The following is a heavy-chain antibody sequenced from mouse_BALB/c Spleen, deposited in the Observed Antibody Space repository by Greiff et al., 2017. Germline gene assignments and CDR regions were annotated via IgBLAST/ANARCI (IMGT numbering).Heavy chain of an antibody. CDR3: ARLKYALFAY. CDR1: GFAFSSYD. CDR2: ISSGGGST. V-gene: IGHV5-12-1*01. D-gene: IGHD1-3*01. J-gene: IGHJ3*01. Sequence: EVQLQESGGGLVKPGGSLKLSCAASGFAFSSYDMSWVRQTPEKRLEWVAYISSGGGSTYYPDTVKGRFTISRDNAKNTLYLQMSSLKSEDTAMYYCARLKYALFAYWGQGTLVTVSA.